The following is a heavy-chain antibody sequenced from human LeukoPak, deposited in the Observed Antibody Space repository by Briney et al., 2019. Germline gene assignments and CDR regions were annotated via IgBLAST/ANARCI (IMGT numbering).Heavy chain of an antibody. D-gene: IGHD3-10*01. J-gene: IGHJ5*02. CDR2: IYYSGST. CDR3: ARVWVRGVMVDWFDP. V-gene: IGHV4-59*01. Sequence: SETLSLTCTVSGGSISSYYWSWIRQPPGKGLEWIGYIYYSGSTNYNPSLKSRVTISVHTSKNQFSLKLSSVTAADTAVYYCARVWVRGVMVDWFDPWGQGTLVTVSS. CDR1: GGSISSYY.